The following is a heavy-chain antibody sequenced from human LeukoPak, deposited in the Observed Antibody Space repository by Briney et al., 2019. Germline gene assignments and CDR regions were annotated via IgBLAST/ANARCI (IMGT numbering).Heavy chain of an antibody. D-gene: IGHD5-12*01. J-gene: IGHJ4*02. CDR2: ISAYNGNT. CDR3: ARGGYSGYDSSFVYPFDY. V-gene: IGHV1-18*01. Sequence: ASVKVSCKASGYTFTSYGISWVRQAPGQGLEWMGWISAYNGNTNYAQKLQGRVTMTTDTSTSTAYMELRSLRSDDTAVYYCARGGYSGYDSSFVYPFDYWGQGTLVTVSS. CDR1: GYTFTSYG.